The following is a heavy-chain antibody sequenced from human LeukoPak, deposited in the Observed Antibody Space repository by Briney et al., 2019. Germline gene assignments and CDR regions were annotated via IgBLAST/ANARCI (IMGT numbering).Heavy chain of an antibody. J-gene: IGHJ4*02. CDR2: ISETGGTI. Sequence: PGGSLGLSCAPSGFTFSNYAMSWVRQAPGKGLEWVSAISETGGTIHYADSVRGRFIISRDNSKNTLYLQMNSLRAEDTAVYYCAREMTIITYSFDSWGQGTLVTVSS. CDR1: GFTFSNYA. D-gene: IGHD5-24*01. CDR3: AREMTIITYSFDS. V-gene: IGHV3-23*01.